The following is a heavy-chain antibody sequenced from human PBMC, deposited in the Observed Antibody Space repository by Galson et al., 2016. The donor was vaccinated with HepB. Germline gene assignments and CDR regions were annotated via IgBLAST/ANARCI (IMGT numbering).Heavy chain of an antibody. CDR2: IYVSGTT. D-gene: IGHD2-21*01. J-gene: IGHJ5*02. Sequence: ETLSLTCSVSGATRDDYYWGWIRQPPGKGLDCIGTIYVSGTTYYNPSLKSRVTMSIDTSKNQFSLKLASVTAADTAVYYCARVGDRAWPPDNRFDPWGQGILVTVSS. V-gene: IGHV4-59*04. CDR3: ARVGDRAWPPDNRFDP. CDR1: GATRDDYY.